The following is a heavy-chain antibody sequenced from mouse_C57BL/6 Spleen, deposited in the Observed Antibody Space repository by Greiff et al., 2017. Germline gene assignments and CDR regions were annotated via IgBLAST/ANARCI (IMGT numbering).Heavy chain of an antibody. Sequence: VKLVESGAELVKPGASVKMSCKASGYTFTSYWITWVKQRPGQGLEWIGDIYPGSGSTNYNEKFKSKATLTVDTSSSTAYMQLSSLTSEDSAVYYCAREGYDGLFAYWGQGTLVTVSA. V-gene: IGHV1-55*01. J-gene: IGHJ3*01. D-gene: IGHD2-2*01. CDR1: GYTFTSYW. CDR2: IYPGSGST. CDR3: AREGYDGLFAY.